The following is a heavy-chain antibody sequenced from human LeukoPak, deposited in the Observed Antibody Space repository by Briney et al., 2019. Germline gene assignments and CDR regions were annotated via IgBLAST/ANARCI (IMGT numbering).Heavy chain of an antibody. J-gene: IGHJ4*02. Sequence: SVKVSCKASGGTFISYAISWVRQAPGQGLEWMERIIPILGIANYAQKFQGRVTITAGKSTSTAYMELSSLRSEDTAVYYCARDRDSSAGWGQGTLVTVSS. CDR3: ARDRDSSAG. D-gene: IGHD3-22*01. V-gene: IGHV1-69*04. CDR2: IIPILGIA. CDR1: GGTFISYA.